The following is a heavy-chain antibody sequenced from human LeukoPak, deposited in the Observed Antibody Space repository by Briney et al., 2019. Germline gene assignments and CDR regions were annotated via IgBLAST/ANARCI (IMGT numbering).Heavy chain of an antibody. CDR1: GGSFSGYY. CDR3: ARVRSEGSSWTGDIDY. V-gene: IGHV4-34*01. J-gene: IGHJ4*02. D-gene: IGHD6-13*01. Sequence: PSETLSLTCAVYGGSFSGYYWSWIRQPPGKGLEWIGEINHSGSTYYNPSLKSRVTISVDRSKSQFSLKLSSVTAADTAVYYCARVRSEGSSWTGDIDYWGQGTLVTVSS. CDR2: INHSGST.